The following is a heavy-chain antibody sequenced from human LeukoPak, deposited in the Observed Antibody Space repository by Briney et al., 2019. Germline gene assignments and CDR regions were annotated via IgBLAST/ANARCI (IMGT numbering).Heavy chain of an antibody. J-gene: IGHJ4*02. D-gene: IGHD3-10*01. CDR1: GFIFSSYG. Sequence: PGGSLRLSCAASGFIFSSYGMHWVRQAPGKGLEWVAVISYDGSNKHYADSVKGRFTISRDNSKNTLYLQMNSMRAEDTAVYYCALVVYYYGSGSYSPFVYWGQGGLVSVSS. V-gene: IGHV3-30*03. CDR2: ISYDGSNK. CDR3: ALVVYYYGSGSYSPFVY.